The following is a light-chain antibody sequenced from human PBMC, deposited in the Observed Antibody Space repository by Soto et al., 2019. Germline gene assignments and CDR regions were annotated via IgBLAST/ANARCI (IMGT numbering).Light chain of an antibody. CDR2: GAS. CDR1: QRISSY. J-gene: IGKJ1*01. Sequence: EIVMTQSPAILSVSPGDTATLSCRASQRISSYLDCYQQKPGQAPRLIIYGASTRATGFPDRFSDTGARFSGSGSRKVFTLTISSLQSEDFAVYYCQQYKRSPQTFGQGPKVEIK. V-gene: IGKV3D-15*01. CDR3: QQYKRSPQT.